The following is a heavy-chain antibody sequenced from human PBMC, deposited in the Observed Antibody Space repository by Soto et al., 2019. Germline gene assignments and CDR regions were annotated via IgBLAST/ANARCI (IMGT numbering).Heavy chain of an antibody. CDR2: INPLLGTT. Sequence: QVHLVQSGAEVKKPGSSVKVSCKSSGGTFSSYGISWVRQGPAQGLQWMGGINPLLGTTTYAEKLQGRLTITTDESRSPVYMELNNLRSEDTTVYFCAKIRGGVGGAWGQGPMVTVSS. J-gene: IGHJ5*02. V-gene: IGHV1-69*05. D-gene: IGHD3-10*01. CDR3: AKIRGGVGGA. CDR1: GGTFSSYG.